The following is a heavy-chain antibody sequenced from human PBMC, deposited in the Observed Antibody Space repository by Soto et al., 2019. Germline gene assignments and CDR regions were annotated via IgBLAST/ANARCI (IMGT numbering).Heavy chain of an antibody. CDR2: IDYRGYT. J-gene: IGHJ5*02. V-gene: IGHV4-39*01. CDR3: ARLGMTTVTAYYWFDP. D-gene: IGHD4-17*01. Sequence: QLQLQESGPGLVKPSETLSLTCTVSAGSISSSTSYWGWIRQPPGKGLEWIGSIDYRGYTYYNPFLKIRVTISVDTSKNQFSLKLTSVTAADTAVYYCARLGMTTVTAYYWFDPWGQGTLVTVSS. CDR1: AGSISSSTSY.